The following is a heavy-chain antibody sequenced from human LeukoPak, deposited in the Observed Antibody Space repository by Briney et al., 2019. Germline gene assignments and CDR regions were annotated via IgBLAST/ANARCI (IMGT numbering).Heavy chain of an antibody. Sequence: GASVKVSCKASGYIFNSYGISWVRQAPGQGLEWMGWISAYNGNTNYAQKFQGRVTVTTDTSTSTAYMELRSLRSDDTAVYYCARDGAAASLKRLSRPNDWFDPWGQGTLVTVSS. CDR2: ISAYNGNT. J-gene: IGHJ5*02. CDR3: ARDGAAASLKRLSRPNDWFDP. V-gene: IGHV1-18*01. CDR1: GYIFNSYG. D-gene: IGHD3-16*02.